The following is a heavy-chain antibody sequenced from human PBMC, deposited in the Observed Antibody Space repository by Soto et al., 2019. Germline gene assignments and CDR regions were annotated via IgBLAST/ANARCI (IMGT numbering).Heavy chain of an antibody. Sequence: SETLSLTCTVSGGSISSGGYYWSWIRQHPGKGLEWIGYIYYSGSTYYNPSLKSRVTISVDTSKNQFSLKLSSVTAADTAVYYCASGTLGIAVAGYFDYWGQGTLVTVSS. D-gene: IGHD6-19*01. CDR3: ASGTLGIAVAGYFDY. J-gene: IGHJ4*02. CDR2: IYYSGST. V-gene: IGHV4-31*03. CDR1: GGSISSGGYY.